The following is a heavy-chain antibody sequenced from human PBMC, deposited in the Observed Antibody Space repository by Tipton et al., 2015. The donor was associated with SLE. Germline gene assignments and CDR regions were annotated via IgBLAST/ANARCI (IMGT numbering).Heavy chain of an antibody. V-gene: IGHV1-8*01. D-gene: IGHD2-8*02. Sequence: QSGPEEKKPGASVKVSCKASGYTFTSYDINWVRQATGQGLEWMGWMNPNSGNTGYAQKFQGRVTMTRNTSISTAYMELSSLRSEDTAVYYCARDPYCTGGVCGGYWGQGTLVTVSS. CDR1: GYTFTSYD. J-gene: IGHJ4*02. CDR3: ARDPYCTGGVCGGY. CDR2: MNPNSGNT.